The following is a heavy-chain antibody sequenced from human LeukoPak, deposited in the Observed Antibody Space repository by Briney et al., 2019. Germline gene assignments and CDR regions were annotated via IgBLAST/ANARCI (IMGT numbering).Heavy chain of an antibody. D-gene: IGHD4-17*01. CDR2: IYDSGST. J-gene: IGHJ4*02. CDR3: ARDATGVAYGDYADY. Sequence: PSETLSLTCTVSGDSVSSNYWSWIRQPPGKGLEWLGYIYDSGSTKYNPSLRSRVTISVYTSKDLFSLKLPSVTAADTAVYYCARDATGVAYGDYADYWGQGTLVTVS. CDR1: GDSVSSNY. V-gene: IGHV4-59*02.